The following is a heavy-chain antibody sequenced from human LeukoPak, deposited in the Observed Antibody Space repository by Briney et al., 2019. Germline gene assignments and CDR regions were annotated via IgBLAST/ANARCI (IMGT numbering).Heavy chain of an antibody. V-gene: IGHV4-34*01. J-gene: IGHJ4*02. CDR1: GGSFSGYY. D-gene: IGHD3-16*01. CDR2: INHSGSA. Sequence: SETLSLTCAVYGGSFSGYYRSWFRQPPGKGLEWIGEINHSGSANYNPSLKSRVTISLDTSKTQFSLKLTSVPVADTAVYYCVSLDMIRGGKLYWGQGTLVTVSS. CDR3: VSLDMIRGGKLY.